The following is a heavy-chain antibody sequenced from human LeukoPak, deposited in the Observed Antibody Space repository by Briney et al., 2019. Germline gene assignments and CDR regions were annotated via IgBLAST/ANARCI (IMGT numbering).Heavy chain of an antibody. CDR1: GYPFTAYY. CDR2: INPSGGST. Sequence: GASVKVSCKAFGYPFTAYYMYWVRQAPGQGPEWMGIINPSGGSTSYAQKFQGRVTMTRDMSTNTVYMELSRLRSDDTAVYYCARGTGEGYTYGRYYFDYWGQGTLVTVSS. D-gene: IGHD5-18*01. J-gene: IGHJ4*02. V-gene: IGHV1-46*01. CDR3: ARGTGEGYTYGRYYFDY.